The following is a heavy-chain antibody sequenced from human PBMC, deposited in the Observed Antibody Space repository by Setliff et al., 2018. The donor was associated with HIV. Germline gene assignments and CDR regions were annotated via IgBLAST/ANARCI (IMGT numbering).Heavy chain of an antibody. CDR3: ARDPVLAVAGSGDWFDP. V-gene: IGHV1-69*13. CDR1: GGTFSSYA. D-gene: IGHD6-19*01. CDR2: IIPIFGTA. J-gene: IGHJ5*02. Sequence: SVKVSCKASGGTFSSYAISWVRQAPGQGLEWMGGIIPIFGTANYAQRFQGRVTITADESTSTAYMELSSLRSEDTAVYYCARDPVLAVAGSGDWFDPWGQGTLVTVSS.